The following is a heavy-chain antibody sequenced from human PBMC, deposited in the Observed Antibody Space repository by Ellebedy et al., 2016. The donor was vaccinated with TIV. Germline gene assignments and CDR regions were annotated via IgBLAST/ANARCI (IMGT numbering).Heavy chain of an antibody. V-gene: IGHV1-69*06. J-gene: IGHJ6*02. D-gene: IGHD2-2*01. CDR1: GGTFSRYG. CDR3: ARAVGYCSSRISCYGTNGMDV. Sequence: SVKVSXXASGGTFSRYGINWVRQPPGQGLEWMGGIVPIFGTTNYTQKFQGRVTIIADKSTSTAYMELSSLRSEDSAVYYCARAVGYCSSRISCYGTNGMDVWGQGTTVTVSS. CDR2: IVPIFGTT.